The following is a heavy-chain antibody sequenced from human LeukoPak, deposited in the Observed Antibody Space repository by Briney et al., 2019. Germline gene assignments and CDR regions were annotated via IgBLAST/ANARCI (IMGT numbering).Heavy chain of an antibody. D-gene: IGHD6-6*01. V-gene: IGHV3-21*04. CDR3: AKPRQQLVRYGLDV. Sequence: PGGSLRLSCAASGFTFSSYSMNWVRQAPGKGLEWVSSISSSSSYIYYADSVKGRFTISRDNSKSTLYLQMNSLRSEDTAVYYCAKPRQQLVRYGLDVWGQGTTVIVSS. J-gene: IGHJ6*02. CDR1: GFTFSSYS. CDR2: ISSSSSYI.